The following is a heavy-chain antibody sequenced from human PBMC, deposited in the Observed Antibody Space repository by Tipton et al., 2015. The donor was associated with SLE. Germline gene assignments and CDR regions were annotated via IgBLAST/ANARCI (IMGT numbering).Heavy chain of an antibody. CDR2: IYYSGST. D-gene: IGHD6-6*01. J-gene: IGHJ2*01. Sequence: TLSLTCTVSGDSISSYYWSWIRQPPGKGLEWIGYIYYSGSTNYNPSLKSRVTISVDTSKNQFSLKLSSVTAADTAVYYCARGSIAAPHWYFDLWGRGTLVTVSS. CDR3: ARGSIAAPHWYFDL. CDR1: GDSISSYY. V-gene: IGHV4-59*01.